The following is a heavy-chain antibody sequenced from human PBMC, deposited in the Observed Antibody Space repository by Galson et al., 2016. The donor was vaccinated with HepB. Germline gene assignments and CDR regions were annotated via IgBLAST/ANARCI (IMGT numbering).Heavy chain of an antibody. Sequence: SLRLSCAASGFTFSSYSMHWVRQAPGKGLEWVAVISYDDGSNKYYADSVRGRFTISRDNSKNTLCLQMNTVRAEDTALYYCARDQTPYRVEATGYWGQGTLVTVSS. V-gene: IGHV3-30-3*01. CDR1: GFTFSSYS. J-gene: IGHJ4*02. CDR2: ISYDDGSNK. D-gene: IGHD1-26*01. CDR3: ARDQTPYRVEATGY.